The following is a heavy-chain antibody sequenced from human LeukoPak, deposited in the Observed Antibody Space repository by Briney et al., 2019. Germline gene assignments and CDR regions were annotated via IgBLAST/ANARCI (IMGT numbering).Heavy chain of an antibody. V-gene: IGHV1-18*01. J-gene: IGHJ5*02. CDR3: VRDYFCSGGTCDDCFDP. D-gene: IGHD2-15*01. CDR1: GYTFTNYG. Sequence: ASVKVSCKASGYTFTNYGISWVRQAPGQGLEWVAWISTYDHDTNYAQKFRGRVTMTTDTSTSTAYMELRSLGSDDTAVYYCVRDYFCSGGTCDDCFDPWGQGTLVTVSS. CDR2: ISTYDHDT.